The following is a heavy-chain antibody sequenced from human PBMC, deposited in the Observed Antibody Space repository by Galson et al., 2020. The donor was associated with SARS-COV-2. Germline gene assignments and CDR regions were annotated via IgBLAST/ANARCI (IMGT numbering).Heavy chain of an antibody. CDR2: IDSSNSYT. CDR1: GFTFSDYY. J-gene: IGHJ4*02. D-gene: IGHD6-13*01. V-gene: IGHV3-11*03. Sequence: GGSLRLSCVASGFTFSDYYMSWIRQAPGKGLEWISNIDSSNSYTNYADSVRGRFSVSRDNGKNSLYLQMNSLRAEDTAVYYCASRFQLWQHLDYWGQGTLVTVSS. CDR3: ASRFQLWQHLDY.